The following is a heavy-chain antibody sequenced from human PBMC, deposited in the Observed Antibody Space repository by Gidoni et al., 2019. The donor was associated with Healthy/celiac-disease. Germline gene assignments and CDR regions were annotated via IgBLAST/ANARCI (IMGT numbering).Heavy chain of an antibody. CDR2: ICYDGSNK. CDR3: ARAPDSYYDILTGYSSYFDY. Sequence: QVQLVESGGGVVQPGRSLRLPCAASGFTFSSYGMHWVRQAPGKGLEWVAVICYDGSNKYYADSVKGRFTISRDNSKNTLYLQMNSLRAEDTAVYYCARAPDSYYDILTGYSSYFDYWGQGTLVTVSS. D-gene: IGHD3-9*01. V-gene: IGHV3-33*01. J-gene: IGHJ4*02. CDR1: GFTFSSYG.